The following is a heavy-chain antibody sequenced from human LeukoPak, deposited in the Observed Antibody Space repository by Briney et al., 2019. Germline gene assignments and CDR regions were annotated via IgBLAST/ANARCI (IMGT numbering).Heavy chain of an antibody. D-gene: IGHD3-22*01. CDR2: IYYSGST. V-gene: IGHV4-59*01. CDR3: ARETNDSSGYNAFDI. Sequence: PSETLSLTCTVSGGSISSYYWSGIRQPPGKGLEWIGYIYYSGSTNYNPSLKSRVTISVDTSKNQFSLKLSSVTAADTAVYYCARETNDSSGYNAFDIWGQGTMVTVSS. J-gene: IGHJ3*02. CDR1: GGSISSYY.